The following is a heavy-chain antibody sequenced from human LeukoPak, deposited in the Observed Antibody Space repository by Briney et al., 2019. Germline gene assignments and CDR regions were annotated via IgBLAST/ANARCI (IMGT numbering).Heavy chain of an antibody. V-gene: IGHV4-39*07. Sequence: SETLSLTCPVSGGSISSSSYYWAWIRQPPGKGLEWIGNIYYSGSTYYNPSLKSRVTISVDTSKNQFSLKLSSVTAADTAVYYCASTRRDYGDYRLLGYWGQGTLVTVSS. CDR1: GGSISSSSYY. D-gene: IGHD4-17*01. CDR3: ASTRRDYGDYRLLGY. CDR2: IYYSGST. J-gene: IGHJ4*02.